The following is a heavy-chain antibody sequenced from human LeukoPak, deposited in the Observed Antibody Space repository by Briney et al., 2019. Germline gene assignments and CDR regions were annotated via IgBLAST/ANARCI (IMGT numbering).Heavy chain of an antibody. CDR1: GFTFSSYS. Sequence: GRSLRLSCAASGFTFSSYSMNWVRQAPGKGLEWVSSISSSSSYIYYADSVKGRFTISRDNAKNSLYLQMNSLRAEDTAVYYCARDATMVRGYDYWGQGTLVTVSS. J-gene: IGHJ4*02. CDR3: ARDATMVRGYDY. CDR2: ISSSSSYI. D-gene: IGHD3-10*01. V-gene: IGHV3-21*01.